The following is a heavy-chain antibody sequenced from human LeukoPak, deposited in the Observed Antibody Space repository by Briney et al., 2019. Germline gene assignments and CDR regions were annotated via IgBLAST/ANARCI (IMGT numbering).Heavy chain of an antibody. J-gene: IGHJ5*02. D-gene: IGHD3-10*01. Sequence: ASVKVSCKASGYTFTGYYMHWVRQAPGQGLEWMGWINPNSGGINYAQKFQGRVTMTRDTSISTAYMELSRLRSDDTAVYYCAREVTMVRGVTPINWFDPWGQGTLVTVSS. V-gene: IGHV1-2*02. CDR2: INPNSGGI. CDR1: GYTFTGYY. CDR3: AREVTMVRGVTPINWFDP.